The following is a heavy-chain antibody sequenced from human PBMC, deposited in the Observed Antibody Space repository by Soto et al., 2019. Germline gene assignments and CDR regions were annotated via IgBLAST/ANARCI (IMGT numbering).Heavy chain of an antibody. CDR2: IHYSGSI. Sequence: QVQLQQSGPGLVKPSQTLSLTCTVSGGSISYEYYHWTWIRQSPGKGLEWIGYIHYSGSIIYNPSFKSRVTISVDTSKNQFSLQLGSVTAADTAGYFCAREDAGGDRDYYGLDVWGQGTTVTVSS. D-gene: IGHD2-21*02. V-gene: IGHV4-30-4*08. J-gene: IGHJ6*02. CDR3: AREDAGGDRDYYGLDV. CDR1: GGSISYEYYH.